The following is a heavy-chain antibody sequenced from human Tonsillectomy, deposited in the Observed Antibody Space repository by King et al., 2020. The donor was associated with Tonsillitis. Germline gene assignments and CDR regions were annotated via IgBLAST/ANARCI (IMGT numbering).Heavy chain of an antibody. Sequence: VQLVQSGAEVKKPGASVKVSCKVSGYSLTELSMHWVRQAPGKGLEWMGGFDPENGETIYAQKFQGRVTMTEDTSTATAYMELSSLRSEDTAMYYCATIRGEVREEESFDYWGQGTLVTVSS. D-gene: IGHD3-10*01. CDR2: FDPENGET. CDR1: GYSLTELS. V-gene: IGHV1-24*01. J-gene: IGHJ4*02. CDR3: ATIRGEVREEESFDY.